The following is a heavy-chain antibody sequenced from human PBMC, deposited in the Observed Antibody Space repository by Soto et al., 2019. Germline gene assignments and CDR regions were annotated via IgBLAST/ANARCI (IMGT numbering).Heavy chain of an antibody. J-gene: IGHJ6*02. CDR1: GYTFTSYD. V-gene: IGHV1-8*01. CDR3: ARAMTRKTSMDV. Sequence: GASVKVSCKASGYTFTSYDINWVRQATGQGLEWMGWMNPNSGNTGYAQKFRGRVTMTRNTSISTAYMELSSLRSEDTAVYYCARAMTRKTSMDVWGQGLTVTVAS. CDR2: MNPNSGNT. D-gene: IGHD4-17*01.